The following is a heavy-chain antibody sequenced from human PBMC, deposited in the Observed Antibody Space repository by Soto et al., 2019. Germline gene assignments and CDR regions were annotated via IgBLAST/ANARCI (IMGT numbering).Heavy chain of an antibody. CDR3: ERDGSGENGWFDY. CDR1: GFTFSSYS. CDR2: ISGRGSTI. J-gene: IGHJ5*01. V-gene: IGHV3-48*02. D-gene: IGHD1-26*01. Sequence: EVQLVESGGGLVQPGGSLRLSCAASGFTFSSYSMIWVRQAPGKGLEWVSYISGRGSTIYYADSVTGRFTISRDNAKKSLYLQMNSLRDEDTAVFYCERDGSGENGWFDYWGQGTLVTVSS.